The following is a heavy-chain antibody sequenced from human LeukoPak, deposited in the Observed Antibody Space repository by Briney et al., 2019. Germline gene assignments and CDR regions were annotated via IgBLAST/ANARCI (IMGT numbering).Heavy chain of an antibody. CDR2: ITGSDGNT. CDR3: AKDRYYDILTGYRDY. J-gene: IGHJ4*02. CDR1: GFTFSSYA. V-gene: IGHV3-23*01. D-gene: IGHD3-9*01. Sequence: GGSLRLSCAASGFTFSSYAMSWVRQAPGKGLEWVSTITGSDGNTCYGDSVKGRFTISRDNSKNTLYLQMNSLRAEDTAVYYCAKDRYYDILTGYRDYWGQGTLVTVSS.